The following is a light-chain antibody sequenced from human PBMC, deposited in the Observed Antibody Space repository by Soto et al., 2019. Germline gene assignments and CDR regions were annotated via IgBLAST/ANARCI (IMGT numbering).Light chain of an antibody. CDR2: EVS. CDR1: NRDIDDYDY. V-gene: IGLV2-14*01. J-gene: IGLJ1*01. Sequence: SVLTPPASVSGSPGPSITISCTGSNRDIDDYDYVSWYQQHPGKARKVLISEVSNRHSGVYNRFSGSKSGNTDSLTISGLQAEDEADYYCNSYATGNTRVFGTGTKVTGL. CDR3: NSYATGNTRV.